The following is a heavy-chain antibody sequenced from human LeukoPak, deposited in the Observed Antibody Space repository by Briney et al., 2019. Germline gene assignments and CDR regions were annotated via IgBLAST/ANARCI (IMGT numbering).Heavy chain of an antibody. D-gene: IGHD5-12*01. Sequence: GASVKVSCKASGGTFSSYAISWVRQAPGQGLEWMGRIIPILGIANYAQKFQGRVTITADKSTSTAYMELSSLRSEDTAVYYCARDSGYDGWSDYWGQGTLVTVSS. J-gene: IGHJ4*02. CDR3: ARDSGYDGWSDY. CDR1: GGTFSSYA. CDR2: IIPILGIA. V-gene: IGHV1-69*04.